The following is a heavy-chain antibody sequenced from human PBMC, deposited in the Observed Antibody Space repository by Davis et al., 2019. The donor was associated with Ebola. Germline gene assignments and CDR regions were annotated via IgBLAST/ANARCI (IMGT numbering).Heavy chain of an antibody. Sequence: SVKVSCKASGGSFRTNAISWVRQAPGQGLEWMGGIIPILGTPSYAQKFQGRLTIAADESTSTAFMELSGLRSDDTAVYLCTRDGLMLPGVIDGFDIWGQGTKVTVSS. CDR2: IIPILGTP. CDR1: GGSFRTNA. CDR3: TRDGLMLPGVIDGFDI. D-gene: IGHD3-10*01. V-gene: IGHV1-69*13. J-gene: IGHJ3*02.